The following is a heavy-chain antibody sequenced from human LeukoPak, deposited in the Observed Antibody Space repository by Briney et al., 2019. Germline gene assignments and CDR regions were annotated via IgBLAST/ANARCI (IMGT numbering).Heavy chain of an antibody. CDR2: ISYDGSNK. CDR1: GFTFNSYG. CDR3: AKDPAIFGVVIKHY. J-gene: IGHJ4*02. V-gene: IGHV3-30*18. D-gene: IGHD3-3*02. Sequence: GGSLRLSCAASGFTFNSYGMHWVRQAPGKGLEWVAVISYDGSNKYYADSVKGRFTISRDNSKNTLYLQMNSLRAEDTAVYYCAKDPAIFGVVIKHYWGQGTLVTVSS.